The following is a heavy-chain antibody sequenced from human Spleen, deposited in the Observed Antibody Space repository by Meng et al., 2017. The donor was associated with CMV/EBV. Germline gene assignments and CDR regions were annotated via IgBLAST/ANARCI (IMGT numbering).Heavy chain of an antibody. J-gene: IGHJ5*02. D-gene: IGHD3-10*01. V-gene: IGHV1-18*01. CDR3: ARGEYYYGSGRATIWFDP. CDR2: ISPYGDT. CDR1: GYTFSSYG. Sequence: ASVKVSCKASGYTFSSYGISWVRQAPGQGLEWMGWISPYGDTKYAQNLQDRVTMTTETSTSTAYMELSSLRSEDTAVYYCARGEYYYGSGRATIWFDPWGQGTLVTVSS.